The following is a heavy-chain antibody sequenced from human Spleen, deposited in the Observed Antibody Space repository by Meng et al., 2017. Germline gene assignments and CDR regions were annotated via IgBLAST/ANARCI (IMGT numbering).Heavy chain of an antibody. CDR2: IYHSGST. J-gene: IGHJ4*02. V-gene: IGHV4-38-2*02. CDR3: SRGPTTMAHDFDY. D-gene: IGHD4-11*01. Sequence: SETLSLTCTVFGYSISSGYYWCWIRQPPGKGLVWIGGIYHSGSTYYNPSLKSRVTISVDTSKNQFSLKLSSVTAADSAVYYCSRGPTTMAHDFDYWGQGTLVTVSS. CDR1: GYSISSGYY.